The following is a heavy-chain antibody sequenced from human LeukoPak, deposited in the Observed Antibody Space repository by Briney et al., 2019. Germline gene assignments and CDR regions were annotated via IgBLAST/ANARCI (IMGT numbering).Heavy chain of an antibody. CDR1: GGTFSSYD. D-gene: IGHD2-21*02. J-gene: IGHJ1*01. CDR3: ARKEGVVTAHFQH. V-gene: IGHV1-69*06. Sequence: ASAKVSCKASGGTFSSYDISWVRQAPGQGLEWMGGIMPMFGKTNYAQKFQGRVTTTADKATSTAYMELSSLRSEDTAVYYCARKEGVVTAHFQHWGQGTLVTVSS. CDR2: IMPMFGKT.